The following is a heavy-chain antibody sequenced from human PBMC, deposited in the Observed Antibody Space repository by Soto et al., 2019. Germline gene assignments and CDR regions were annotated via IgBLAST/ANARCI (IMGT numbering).Heavy chain of an antibody. CDR1: GFTFSNAW. J-gene: IGHJ5*02. Sequence: EVQLVESGGGLVKPGGSLRLSCAASGFTFSNAWMSWVRQAPGKGLEWVGRIKSKTDGGTTDYAAPVKGRFTISRDDSKNTLYLQMNSLKTEDTAVYYCTTRLGSGYEVGAPRWPTEREFDPWGQGTLVTVSS. D-gene: IGHD5-12*01. V-gene: IGHV3-15*01. CDR3: TTRLGSGYEVGAPRWPTEREFDP. CDR2: IKSKTDGGTT.